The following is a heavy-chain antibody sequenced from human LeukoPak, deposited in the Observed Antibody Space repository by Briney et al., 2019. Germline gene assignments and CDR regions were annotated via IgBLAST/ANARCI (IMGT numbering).Heavy chain of an antibody. CDR3: ASWPGGWYGEDS. Sequence: GGSLRLSCAATGLTVSSNFMSWVRQAPGKGLEWISVIYGGGSTYYADSVKGRFTISRDTPKNTLYLQMNSLRVEDTAVYYCASWPGGWYGEDSWGQGTLVTVSS. CDR1: GLTVSSNF. V-gene: IGHV3-53*01. J-gene: IGHJ4*02. D-gene: IGHD6-19*01. CDR2: IYGGGST.